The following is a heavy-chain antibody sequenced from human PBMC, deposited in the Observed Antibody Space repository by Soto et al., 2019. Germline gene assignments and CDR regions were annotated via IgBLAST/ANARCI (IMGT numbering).Heavy chain of an antibody. Sequence: SETLSLTCTVSGDFIMSYYWSWVLQPPWKGLEWIGYISYSGGTNYNPSLKSRVTMSVDTSENQFSLQLNSVTAADTAVYYCSRVFGAYWYFDYWGQGMLVTVSS. CDR1: GDFIMSYY. CDR2: ISYSGGT. J-gene: IGHJ4*02. V-gene: IGHV4-59*01. D-gene: IGHD2-8*02. CDR3: SRVFGAYWYFDY.